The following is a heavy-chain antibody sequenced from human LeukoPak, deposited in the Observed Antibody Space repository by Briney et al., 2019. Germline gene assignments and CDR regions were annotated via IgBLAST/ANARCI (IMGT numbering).Heavy chain of an antibody. J-gene: IGHJ4*02. CDR3: AKDWSIAVAGNPFDY. V-gene: IGHV3-53*01. D-gene: IGHD6-19*01. CDR2: IYSGGST. Sequence: LAGGPLKFSVAPSGLTAISNYMSGVGQAPGKGLEWVSVIYSGGSTYYADSVKGRFTISRDNSKNTLYLQMNSLRAEDTAVYYCAKDWSIAVAGNPFDYWGQGTLVTVSS. CDR1: GLTAISNY.